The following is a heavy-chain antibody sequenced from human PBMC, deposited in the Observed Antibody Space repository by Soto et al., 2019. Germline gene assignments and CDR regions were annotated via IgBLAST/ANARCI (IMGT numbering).Heavy chain of an antibody. D-gene: IGHD3-22*01. Sequence: SETLSLTCAVSGGSISSGGYSWSWIRQPPGKGLEWIGYIYHSGSTYYNPSLKSRVTISVDRSKNQFSLKLSSVTAADTAVYYCASEPVNDSSGYYDYWGQGTLVTVS. CDR2: IYHSGST. CDR3: ASEPVNDSSGYYDY. V-gene: IGHV4-30-2*01. J-gene: IGHJ4*02. CDR1: GGSISSGGYS.